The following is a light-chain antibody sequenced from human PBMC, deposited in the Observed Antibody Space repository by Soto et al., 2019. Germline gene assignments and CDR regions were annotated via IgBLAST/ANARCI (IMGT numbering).Light chain of an antibody. J-gene: IGKJ4*01. CDR1: QRVGND. CDR3: QQYNNWPLT. CDR2: GAS. V-gene: IGKV3-15*01. Sequence: EIVMPQSPATVAVSPGEGATLACRAGQRVGNDLAWYQQKPGQAPRLLIYGASTRATAIPARSSGSGSGTEFTLTISSLQSEDSAVYYCQQYNNWPLTFGGGTQVDIK.